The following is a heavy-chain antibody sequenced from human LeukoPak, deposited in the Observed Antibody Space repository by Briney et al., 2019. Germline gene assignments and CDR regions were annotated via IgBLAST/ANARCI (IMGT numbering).Heavy chain of an antibody. CDR3: ARDLKYYDLWSGYPRTDAFDI. Sequence: SETLSLTCTVSGGSISSYYWSWIRQPAGKGLEWIGRIYTSGSTNYNPSLKSRVTMSVDTSKNQFSLKLSSVTAADTAVYYCARDLKYYDLWSGYPRTDAFDIWGQGTMVTVSS. J-gene: IGHJ3*02. D-gene: IGHD3-3*01. CDR2: IYTSGST. V-gene: IGHV4-4*07. CDR1: GGSISSYY.